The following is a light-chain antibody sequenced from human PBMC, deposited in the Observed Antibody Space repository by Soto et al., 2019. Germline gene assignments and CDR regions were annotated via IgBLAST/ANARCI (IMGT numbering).Light chain of an antibody. J-gene: IGKJ4*01. CDR3: KQSSAFPPT. V-gene: IGKV1-12*01. CDR2: AVS. Sequence: DIQMTQSPSSVSASVGDRVTITCRASQGINNWLAWYQQKPGKAPELLIYAVSYLQSGVPSRFSGSGSGTDFTLTISSLQPEDFATYFCKQSSAFPPTVGGGTKVDSK. CDR1: QGINNW.